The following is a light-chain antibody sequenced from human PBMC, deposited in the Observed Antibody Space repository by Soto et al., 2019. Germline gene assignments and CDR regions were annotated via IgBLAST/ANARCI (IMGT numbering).Light chain of an antibody. CDR2: DAS. V-gene: IGKV1-8*01. CDR3: QQYTNTNNPWM. Sequence: AIRMTQSPSSLSASPGDRVTITCRASQGISNYLAWYQQKPGKAPKLLVYDASTLQSGVASRFSGSGSGTEFTLIISGLQPDDSATYYCQQYTNTNNPWMFGQGTKVDI. J-gene: IGKJ1*01. CDR1: QGISNY.